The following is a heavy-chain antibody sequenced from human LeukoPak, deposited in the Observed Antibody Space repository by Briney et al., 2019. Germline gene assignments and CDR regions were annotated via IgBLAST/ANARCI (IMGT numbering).Heavy chain of an antibody. D-gene: IGHD6-6*01. CDR2: IYYSGST. V-gene: IGHV4-61*01. CDR3: ARVGGQLALGYMDV. J-gene: IGHJ6*03. Sequence: SETLSLTCTVSGYSISSGYYWGWIRQPPGKGLEWIGYIYYSGSTNYNPSLKSRVTISVDTSKNQFSLKLSSVTAADTAVYYCARVGGQLALGYMDVWGKGTTVTVSS. CDR1: GYSISSGYY.